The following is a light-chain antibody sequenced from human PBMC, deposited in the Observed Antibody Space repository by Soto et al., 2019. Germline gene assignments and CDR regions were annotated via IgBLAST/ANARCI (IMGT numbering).Light chain of an antibody. J-gene: IGKJ5*01. CDR2: DAS. CDR3: QQRSNWPAIT. V-gene: IGKV3-11*01. CDR1: QSVSSY. Sequence: EIVLTQSPATLSLSPAEGATLSCRASQSVSSYLAWYQQKPGQAPRLLIYDASNRATGIPARFSGSGSGTDFTLTISSLEPEDFAVYYCQQRSNWPAITFGQGTRLEIK.